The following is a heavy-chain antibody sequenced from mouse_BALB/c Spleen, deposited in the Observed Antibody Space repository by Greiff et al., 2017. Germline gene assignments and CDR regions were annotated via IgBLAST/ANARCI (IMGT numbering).Heavy chain of an antibody. CDR1: GYSITSDYA. J-gene: IGHJ3*01. CDR3: ARSPYGNPWFAY. V-gene: IGHV3-2*02. CDR2: ISYSGST. D-gene: IGHD2-1*01. Sequence: VQLKESGPGLVKPSQSLSLTCTVTGYSITSDYAWNWIRQFPGNKLEWMGYISYSGSTSYNPSLKSRISITRDTSKNQFFLQLNSVTTEDTATYYCARSPYGNPWFAYWGQGTLVTVSA.